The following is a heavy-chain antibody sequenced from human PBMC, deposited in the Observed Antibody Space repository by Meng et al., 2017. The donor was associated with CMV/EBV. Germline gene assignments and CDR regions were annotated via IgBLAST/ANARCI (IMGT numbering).Heavy chain of an antibody. Sequence: GESLKISCAASGFTFSSYEMNWVRQAPGRGLEWVSYISSSGSTIYYADSVKGRFTISRDNAKNSLYLQMNSLRAEDTAVYYCILLWFGELAHSANSGMGVWGQGTTVTVSS. CDR2: ISSSGSTI. V-gene: IGHV3-48*03. CDR3: ILLWFGELAHSANSGMGV. J-gene: IGHJ6*02. CDR1: GFTFSSYE. D-gene: IGHD3-10*01.